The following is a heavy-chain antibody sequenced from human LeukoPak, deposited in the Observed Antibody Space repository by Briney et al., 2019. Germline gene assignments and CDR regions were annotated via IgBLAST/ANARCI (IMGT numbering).Heavy chain of an antibody. CDR3: ARDPHRYFDWLPIDY. CDR1: GYTFTSYG. CDR2: ISAYNGNT. D-gene: IGHD3-9*01. V-gene: IGHV1-18*01. Sequence: GASVKVSCKASGYTFTSYGISWVRQAPGQGLEWMGWISAYNGNTNYAQKLQGRVTMTTDTSTSTVYMELRSLRSDDTAVYYCARDPHRYFDWLPIDYWGQGTLVTVSS. J-gene: IGHJ4*02.